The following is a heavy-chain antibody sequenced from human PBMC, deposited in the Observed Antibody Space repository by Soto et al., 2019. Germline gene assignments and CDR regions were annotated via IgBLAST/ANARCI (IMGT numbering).Heavy chain of an antibody. CDR1: GGSISSSTYY. CDR2: IYYSGKT. V-gene: IGHV4-39*01. CDR3: AMSVSYGRFDY. D-gene: IGHD5-18*01. J-gene: IGHJ4*02. Sequence: QLQLQESGPGLVKPSETLSLTCTVSGGSISSSTYYWGWIRQSPGKGLEWIGSIYYSGKTYYNPSLKSRVTISVDTSKTQFSLKLSSVTAADTAVYYCAMSVSYGRFDYWGQGTLVTVSA.